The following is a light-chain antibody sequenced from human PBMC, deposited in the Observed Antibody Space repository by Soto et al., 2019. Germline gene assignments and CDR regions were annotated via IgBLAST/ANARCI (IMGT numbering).Light chain of an antibody. CDR2: AAS. Sequence: DIQVTQFPSSLSASVGDRVTITCRTTESIARYLNWYQQRPGKAPRLLISAASTLHDGVPSRFSGSVAGTQFTLSISALQPEDFATYYCQQSYSPPLTFGGGTKVDI. CDR3: QQSYSPPLT. J-gene: IGKJ4*01. CDR1: ESIARY. V-gene: IGKV1-39*01.